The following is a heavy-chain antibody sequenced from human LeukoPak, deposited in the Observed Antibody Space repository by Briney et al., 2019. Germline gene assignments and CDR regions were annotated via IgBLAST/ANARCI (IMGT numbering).Heavy chain of an antibody. D-gene: IGHD2-15*01. CDR1: GGSVSSGSYY. J-gene: IGHJ5*02. V-gene: IGHV4-61*01. Sequence: PSETLSLTCTVSGGSVSSGSYYWSWIRQPPGKGLEWIGYTYYSGSTHYSSSLKSRVIISVDTSKNQFSLKLSSLTAADTAVYYCARAQYCSGGRCYLSYNWFDPWGQGTLVTVSS. CDR2: TYYSGST. CDR3: ARAQYCSGGRCYLSYNWFDP.